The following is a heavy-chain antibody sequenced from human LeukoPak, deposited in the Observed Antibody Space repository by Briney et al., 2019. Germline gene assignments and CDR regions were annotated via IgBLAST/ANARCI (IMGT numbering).Heavy chain of an antibody. CDR3: AWYSSSQNTDY. J-gene: IGHJ4*02. CDR1: GFTVSSNY. Sequence: GGSLRLSCAASGFTVSSNYMSWVRQAPGKGLEWVSVIYSGGSTYYADSVKGRFATSRDNSKNTLYLQMNSLRAEDTAVYYCAWYSSSQNTDYWGQGTLVTVSS. CDR2: IYSGGST. V-gene: IGHV3-53*01. D-gene: IGHD6-6*01.